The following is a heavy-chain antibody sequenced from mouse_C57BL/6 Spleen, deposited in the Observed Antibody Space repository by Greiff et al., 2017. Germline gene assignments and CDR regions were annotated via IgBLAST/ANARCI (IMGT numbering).Heavy chain of an antibody. D-gene: IGHD3-1*01. V-gene: IGHV1-53*01. Sequence: KPGQGLEWSGNIYPSNGGTNYNEKFKSKATLTVDKSSSTAYMQRSSLTSEDSAVYYCARIGLVDYWGQGTTLTVSS. CDR2: IYPSNGGT. J-gene: IGHJ2*01. CDR3: ARIGLVDY.